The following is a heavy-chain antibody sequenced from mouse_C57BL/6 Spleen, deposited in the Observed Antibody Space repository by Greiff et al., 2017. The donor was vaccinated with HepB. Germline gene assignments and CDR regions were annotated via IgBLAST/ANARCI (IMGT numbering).Heavy chain of an antibody. D-gene: IGHD2-2*01. CDR2: IHPNSGST. Sequence: QVQLQQPGAELVKPGASVKLSCKASGYTFTSYWMHWVKQRPGQGLEWIGMIHPNSGSTNYNEKFKSKATLTVDKSSSTAYMQLSSLTSEDSAVYYCGCGIYYGYDDYAMDYWGQGTSVTVSS. V-gene: IGHV1-64*01. CDR1: GYTFTSYW. CDR3: GCGIYYGYDDYAMDY. J-gene: IGHJ4*01.